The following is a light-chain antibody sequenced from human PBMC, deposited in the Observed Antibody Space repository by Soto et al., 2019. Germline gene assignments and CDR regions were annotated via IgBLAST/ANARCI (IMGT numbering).Light chain of an antibody. Sequence: QSALTQPASVSGSPGQSITISCTGTSSDVGFYNYVSWYRQHPGKAPQLVVYEVSNRPSGVSNRFSGSKSGNTASLTISGLQAEDEADYYCSSYTRSTTVVFGGGTKVTVL. J-gene: IGLJ2*01. CDR1: SSDVGFYNY. V-gene: IGLV2-14*01. CDR2: EVS. CDR3: SSYTRSTTVV.